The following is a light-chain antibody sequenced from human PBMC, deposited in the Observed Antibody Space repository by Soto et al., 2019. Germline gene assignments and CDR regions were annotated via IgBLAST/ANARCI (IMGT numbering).Light chain of an antibody. Sequence: EIVMTQSPATLSVSPGDRATLSCRASQSISANLAWYQQKPGQTPRLLIYGASTRASGIPARFSGSGSGTDFTLTISSLEPEDFAVYYCQQRSNWPTTFGQGTKVDIK. CDR2: GAS. CDR3: QQRSNWPTT. J-gene: IGKJ1*01. V-gene: IGKV3-11*01. CDR1: QSISAN.